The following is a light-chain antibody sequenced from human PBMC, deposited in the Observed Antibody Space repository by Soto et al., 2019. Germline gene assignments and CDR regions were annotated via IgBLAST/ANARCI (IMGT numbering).Light chain of an antibody. CDR3: QQTYSSPRT. CDR2: AAS. J-gene: IGKJ1*01. CDR1: QSIRRS. Sequence: DIQMTQSPASLSAYVADRVTITCRASQSIRRSLNWYQQKPGKAPNLLIYAASSLQTGVPSRFTGCGSGTDFTLTISNLHPEDFAVHYCQQTYSSPRTFGQGTKVEIK. V-gene: IGKV1-39*01.